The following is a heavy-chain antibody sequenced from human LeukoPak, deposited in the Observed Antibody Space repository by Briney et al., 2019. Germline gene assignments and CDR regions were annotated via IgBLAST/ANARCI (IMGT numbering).Heavy chain of an antibody. V-gene: IGHV3-48*03. J-gene: IGHJ4*02. CDR1: GFTFSSYE. Sequence: PGGSLRLSCAASGFTFSSYEMNWVRQARGKGREGVSYIYSSGSNIQYADSVKGRFTISRDNAKNSLYLQMNSLRAEDTSVYYCAKPRAGKHDGWTYYFDYWGQGTLVTVSS. CDR2: IYSSGSNI. CDR3: AKPRAGKHDGWTYYFDY. D-gene: IGHD5-24*01.